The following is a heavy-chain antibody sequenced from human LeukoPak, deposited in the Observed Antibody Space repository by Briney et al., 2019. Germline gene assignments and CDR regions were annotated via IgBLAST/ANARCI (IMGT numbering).Heavy chain of an antibody. D-gene: IGHD3-10*01. Sequence: GGSLRLSCAASGFTFSSYWMHWIRQGPGKGLVWVSRISSDGRTTSYADSVKGRFTISRDNAKNTLYLQMNSLRVEDTAVYYCARDSRYYYDSRNYDNVAFDMWGQGTMLTVSS. CDR1: GFTFSSYW. J-gene: IGHJ3*02. CDR2: ISSDGRTT. V-gene: IGHV3-74*01. CDR3: ARDSRYYYDSRNYDNVAFDM.